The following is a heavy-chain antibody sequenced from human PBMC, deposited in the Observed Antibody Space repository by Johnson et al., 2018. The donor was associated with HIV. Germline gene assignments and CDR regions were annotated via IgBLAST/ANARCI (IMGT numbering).Heavy chain of an antibody. CDR1: GFTFSTYG. J-gene: IGHJ3*01. D-gene: IGHD6-13*01. V-gene: IGHV3-13*01. CDR3: ARDDTGYSSSFDAFDV. CDR2: IGTAGDT. Sequence: MLLVESGGGLVQPGGSLRLSCAASGFTFSTYGMHWVRQATGKGLEWVSAIGTAGDTYYPGSVKGRFTISRENAKNSLYLQMNSLRAEDTAVYYCARDDTGYSSSFDAFDVWGQGTMVTVSS.